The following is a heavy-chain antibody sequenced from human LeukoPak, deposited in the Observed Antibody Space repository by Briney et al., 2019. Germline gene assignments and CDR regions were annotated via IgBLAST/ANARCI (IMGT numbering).Heavy chain of an antibody. Sequence: SETLSLTCAVYGGSFSGYYWSWIRQPPGKGLEWIGEINHSGSTNYNPSLKSRVTISVDTSKNQFSLKLSSVTAADTAVYYCARLDAYGSGSYFDYWGQGTLVTVSS. CDR3: ARLDAYGSGSYFDY. CDR2: INHSGST. D-gene: IGHD3-10*01. CDR1: GGSFSGYY. J-gene: IGHJ4*02. V-gene: IGHV4-34*01.